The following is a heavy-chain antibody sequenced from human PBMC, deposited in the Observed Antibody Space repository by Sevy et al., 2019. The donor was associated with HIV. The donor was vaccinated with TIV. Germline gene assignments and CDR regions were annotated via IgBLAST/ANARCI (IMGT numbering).Heavy chain of an antibody. V-gene: IGHV4-31*03. CDR3: ARGGANGYYFDY. CDR1: GGSISSGGYY. J-gene: IGHJ4*02. CDR2: IYYSGST. D-gene: IGHD1-26*01. Sequence: SETLSLTCTVSGGSISSGGYYWSWMRQHPGKGLEWIGYIYYSGSTYYNPSLKSRVTISVDTSKNQFSLKLSSVTAADTAVYYCARGGANGYYFDYWGQGTLVTVSS.